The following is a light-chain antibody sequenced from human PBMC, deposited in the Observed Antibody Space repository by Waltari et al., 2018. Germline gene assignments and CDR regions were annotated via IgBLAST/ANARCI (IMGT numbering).Light chain of an antibody. Sequence: DIVMTQSTESLAVLSLERATISCASSHSVFYSSSNKNSLAWYQQKPGQPPKLLIHWASTRESGVPDRFSGSGSGTHFALTISSLQAEDVAVYYCQQFYSSPPTFGQGTKVEI. CDR1: HSVFYSSSNKNS. J-gene: IGKJ1*01. V-gene: IGKV4-1*01. CDR3: QQFYSSPPT. CDR2: WAS.